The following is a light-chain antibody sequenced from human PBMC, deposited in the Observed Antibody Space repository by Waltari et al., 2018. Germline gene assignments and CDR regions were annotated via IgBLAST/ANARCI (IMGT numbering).Light chain of an antibody. V-gene: IGKV1-39*01. Sequence: DIQMTQSPSSLSASVGDRVTITCRASQSISSYLNWYQQKPGKAPKLLIYAASSLQSGVPSRFSGSGSGTDFTLTISSLQPEDIATYYCQQYDNLPVFGPGTKVDIK. CDR2: AAS. CDR1: QSISSY. CDR3: QQYDNLPV. J-gene: IGKJ3*01.